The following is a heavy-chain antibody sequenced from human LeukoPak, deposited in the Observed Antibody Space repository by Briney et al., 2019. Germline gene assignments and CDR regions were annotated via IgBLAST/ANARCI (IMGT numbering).Heavy chain of an antibody. CDR1: GGSFGGYY. V-gene: IGHV4-59*01. CDR2: IYYSGST. CDR3: ARENGYRYDY. D-gene: IGHD5-18*01. Sequence: SETLSLTCAVYGGSFGGYYWSWIRQPPGKGLEWIGSIYYSGSTNYNPSLKSRVTISVDTSKNQFSLKLSSVTAADTALYYCARENGYRYDYWGQGTLVTVSS. J-gene: IGHJ4*02.